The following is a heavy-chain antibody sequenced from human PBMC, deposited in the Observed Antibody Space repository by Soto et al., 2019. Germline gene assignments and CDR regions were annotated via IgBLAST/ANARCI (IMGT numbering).Heavy chain of an antibody. Sequence: GGSLRLSCAASGFTFSSYGMHWVRQAPGKGLEWVAVICCDGSNKYYADSVKGRFTISRDNAKNSLYLQMNSLRAEDTAVYYCARGHPAVVAKPPWFDPWGQGTLVTVSS. V-gene: IGHV3-33*01. D-gene: IGHD2-15*01. J-gene: IGHJ5*02. CDR3: ARGHPAVVAKPPWFDP. CDR2: ICCDGSNK. CDR1: GFTFSSYG.